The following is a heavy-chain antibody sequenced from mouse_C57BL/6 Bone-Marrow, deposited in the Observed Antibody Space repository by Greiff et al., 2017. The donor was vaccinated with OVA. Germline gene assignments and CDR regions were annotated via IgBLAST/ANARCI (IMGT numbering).Heavy chain of an antibody. V-gene: IGHV1-64*01. D-gene: IGHD2-1*01. CDR1: GYTFTSYW. J-gene: IGHJ2*01. Sequence: QVQLQQPGAELVKPGASVKLSCKASGYTFTSYWMHWVKQRPGQGLEWIGMIHPNSGSTNYNEKFKSKATLTVDKSSSTAYMRLSSLTSEDSAVYYCARYGNLYYFDYWGQGTTLTVSS. CDR3: ARYGNLYYFDY. CDR2: IHPNSGST.